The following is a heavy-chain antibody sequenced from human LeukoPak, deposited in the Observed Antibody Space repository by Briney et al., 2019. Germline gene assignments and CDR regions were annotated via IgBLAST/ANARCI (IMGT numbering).Heavy chain of an antibody. CDR3: ARFMGYDYPHPLSY. V-gene: IGHV3-11*03. Sequence: PGGSLRLSCAASGFTFSDYYMSWIRQAPGKGLEWVSYISSSSSYTNYADSVKGRFTISRDNAKNSLYLQMNSLRAEDTAVYSCARFMGYDYPHPLSYWGQGTLVTVSS. CDR2: ISSSSSYT. D-gene: IGHD5-12*01. J-gene: IGHJ4*02. CDR1: GFTFSDYY.